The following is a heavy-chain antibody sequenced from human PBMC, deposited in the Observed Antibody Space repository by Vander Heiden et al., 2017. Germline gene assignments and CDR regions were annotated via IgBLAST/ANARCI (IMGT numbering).Heavy chain of an antibody. CDR1: GFTFSDYY. CDR3: AKIITIFGRRGYYYGMDV. CDR2: ISSSGSTI. D-gene: IGHD3-3*01. V-gene: IGHV3-11*01. Sequence: VQLFASGGGLVKPGGSLRLSCAASGFTFSDYYMSWIRQAPGKGLEWVSYISSSGSTIYYADSVKGRFTISRDNAKNSLYLQMNSLRAEDTAVYYCAKIITIFGRRGYYYGMDVWGQGTTVTVSS. J-gene: IGHJ6*02.